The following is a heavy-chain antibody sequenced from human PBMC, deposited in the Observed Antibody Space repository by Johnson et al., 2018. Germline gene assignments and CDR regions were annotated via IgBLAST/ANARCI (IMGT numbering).Heavy chain of an antibody. CDR3: ATGQQLNNMDV. D-gene: IGHD6-13*01. V-gene: IGHV3-30-3*01. CDR1: GFTFSSYA. Sequence: QVRLGEAGGGVVQPGRSLRLSCAASGFTFSSYAMHWVRQAPGQGLEWVAVLSYDGSNKYYADPVKGRFTISRDNSKNTMYLQMNSRRAEDTAGYYCATGQQLNNMDVWGKWTTVTVSS. J-gene: IGHJ6*03. CDR2: LSYDGSNK.